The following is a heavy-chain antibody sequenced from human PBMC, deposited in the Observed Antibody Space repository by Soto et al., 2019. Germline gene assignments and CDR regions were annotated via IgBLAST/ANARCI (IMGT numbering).Heavy chain of an antibody. CDR2: IYSGGST. J-gene: IGHJ6*02. V-gene: IGHV3-66*01. CDR1: GFTVSSNY. D-gene: IGHD2-21*02. CDR3: AIAYCGGDCYSRIGEDYYYYYGMDV. Sequence: GGSLRLSCAASGFTVSSNYMSWVRQAPGKGLEWVSVIYSGGSTYYADSVKGRFTISRDNSKNTLYLQMNSLRAEDTAVYYCAIAYCGGDCYSRIGEDYYYYYGMDVWGQGTTVTVSS.